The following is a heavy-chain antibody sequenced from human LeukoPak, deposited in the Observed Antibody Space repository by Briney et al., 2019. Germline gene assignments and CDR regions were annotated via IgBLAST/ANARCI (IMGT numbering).Heavy chain of an antibody. CDR2: IYYSGST. J-gene: IGHJ5*02. CDR1: GGSISSYY. Sequence: SETLSLTCTVSGGSISSYYWSWIRQPPGKGLEWIGYIYYSGSTNYNPSLKSRVTISVDTSKNQFSLKLSSVTAADTAVYYCARAALLWFGELSPNWFDPWGQGTLVTVSS. V-gene: IGHV4-59*01. CDR3: ARAALLWFGELSPNWFDP. D-gene: IGHD3-10*01.